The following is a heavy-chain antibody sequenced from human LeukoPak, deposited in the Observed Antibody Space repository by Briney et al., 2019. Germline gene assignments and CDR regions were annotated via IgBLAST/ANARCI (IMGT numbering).Heavy chain of an antibody. CDR3: AQGSYSGSRGSDAEYFQH. D-gene: IGHD6-13*01. Sequence: GGSLRLSCAASGFTFSSYGMHWVRQAPGKGLEWVAVIWYDGSNKYYADSVKGRFTISRDNSKNTLYLQMNSLRAEDTAVYYCAQGSYSGSRGSDAEYFQHWGQGTLVTVSS. CDR2: IWYDGSNK. CDR1: GFTFSSYG. J-gene: IGHJ1*01. V-gene: IGHV3-33*01.